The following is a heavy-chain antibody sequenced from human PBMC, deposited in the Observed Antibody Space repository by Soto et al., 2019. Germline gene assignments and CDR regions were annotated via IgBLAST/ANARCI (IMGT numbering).Heavy chain of an antibody. CDR1: GFSFRNYG. CDR2: MSYDGSNK. V-gene: IGHV3-30*18. D-gene: IGHD3-10*01. Sequence: QVQLVESGGGVVQPGRSLRLSCAASGFSFRNYGMHWVRQAPGKGLEWVAVMSYDGSNKYYADSVKGRFTISRDNSKNTLYLQMNSLRAEDTAVYYCAKDRLTHYGYFDYWGQGTLVTVSS. J-gene: IGHJ4*02. CDR3: AKDRLTHYGYFDY.